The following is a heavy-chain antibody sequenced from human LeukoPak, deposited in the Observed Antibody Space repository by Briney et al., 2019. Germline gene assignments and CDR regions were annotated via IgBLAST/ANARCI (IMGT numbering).Heavy chain of an antibody. CDR1: GFTFSSST. Sequence: GGSLRLSCAASGFTFSSSTMHWVRQAPGKGLEWVSYISSDGSVTKYADSVKGRFTISRDNAVNTLYLKMNSLRVEDTAVYYCVRGSLRLPRSTPDYWGQGTLVTVSS. CDR3: VRGSLRLPRSTPDY. CDR2: ISSDGSVT. J-gene: IGHJ4*02. V-gene: IGHV3-74*03. D-gene: IGHD2-21*02.